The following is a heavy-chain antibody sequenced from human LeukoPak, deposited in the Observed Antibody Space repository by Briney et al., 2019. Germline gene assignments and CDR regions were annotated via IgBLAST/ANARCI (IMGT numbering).Heavy chain of an antibody. J-gene: IGHJ4*02. D-gene: IGHD2/OR15-2a*01. CDR1: GASITSNW. Sequence: SETLSLTCAVSGASITSNWWSWVRQSPGKGLEWIGEIHHSASPNHNTSLKSRVTLSLDKSQNQFSLKVTSVTAADTAVYYCARHIGILGKWGFDYWGQGTLVTVSS. CDR2: IHHSASP. CDR3: ARHIGILGKWGFDY. V-gene: IGHV4-4*02.